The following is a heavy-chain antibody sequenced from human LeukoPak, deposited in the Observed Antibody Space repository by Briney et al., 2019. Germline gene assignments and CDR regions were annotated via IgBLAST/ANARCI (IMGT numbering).Heavy chain of an antibody. CDR3: ARASAHRGIAVAGVYWYFDL. CDR1: GGSISSYY. V-gene: IGHV4-59*01. Sequence: SETLSLICTVSGGSISSYYWSWIRQPPGEGLEWIAYIYYSGSTNYNPSLKSRLTISVDTSKNQFSLKLTSVTAADTAVYYCARASAHRGIAVAGVYWYFDLWGRGTLVTVSS. J-gene: IGHJ2*01. D-gene: IGHD6-19*01. CDR2: IYYSGST.